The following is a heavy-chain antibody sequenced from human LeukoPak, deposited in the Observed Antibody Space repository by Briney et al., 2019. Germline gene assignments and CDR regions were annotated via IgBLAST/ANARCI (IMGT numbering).Heavy chain of an antibody. V-gene: IGHV6-1*01. J-gene: IGHJ4*02. CDR1: GDSVSSNSAT. CDR2: TYYRSKWYN. CDR3: ARGSSSNSWYFDY. Sequence: SQTLSLTCAISGDSVSSNSATWTWIRQSPSRGLEWLGRTYYRSKWYNDYAVSVKSRITVNPDTSRNQFSLQLNSVTPEDTAVYYCARGSSSNSWYFDYWGQGTLVTVSS. D-gene: IGHD6-13*01.